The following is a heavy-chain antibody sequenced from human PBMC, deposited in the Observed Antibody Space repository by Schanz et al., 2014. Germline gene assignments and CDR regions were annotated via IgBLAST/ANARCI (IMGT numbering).Heavy chain of an antibody. J-gene: IGHJ5*02. D-gene: IGHD1-1*01. CDR3: AREGTVIQGLSGWFDP. Sequence: QVQLVQSGAEVKKPGASVKVSCKSSGYTFTDYHIHWVRQAPGQGLEYMGRINPNSDGTNFAQKFQGRVTMTRDTSISTVNMELSELRSDDTAVYYCAREGTVIQGLSGWFDPWGQGTLVTVSS. V-gene: IGHV1-2*06. CDR2: INPNSDGT. CDR1: GYTFTDYH.